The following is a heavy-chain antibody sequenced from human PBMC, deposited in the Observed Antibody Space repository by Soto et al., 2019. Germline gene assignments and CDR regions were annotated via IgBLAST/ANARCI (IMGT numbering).Heavy chain of an antibody. Sequence: EVQLLESGGGLVQPGGSLRLSCAASGFTFSDYGMSWVRQAPGKGLEWVLVMSGSGDAAYYADSVKGRFTISRDNSKNTLYLQMNSLRAEDTAVYFCAKKVTIYAVDPADYWGQGTRVAVSS. CDR1: GFTFSDYG. CDR3: AKKVTIYAVDPADY. CDR2: MSGSGDAA. J-gene: IGHJ4*02. V-gene: IGHV3-23*01. D-gene: IGHD3-3*01.